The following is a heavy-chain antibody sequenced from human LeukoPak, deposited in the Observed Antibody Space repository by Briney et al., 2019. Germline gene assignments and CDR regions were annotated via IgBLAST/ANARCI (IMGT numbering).Heavy chain of an antibody. Sequence: GGSLRLSCAASGFTFSNYIMDWVRQAPGKGLEWVSSIEKTGSYVYHVDSVRGRFTISRDNAKNSLYLQMNSLRAEDTAVYYCAREGVGIKDLDYWGQGTLVTVSS. J-gene: IGHJ4*02. D-gene: IGHD1-26*01. V-gene: IGHV3-21*01. CDR1: GFTFSNYI. CDR2: IEKTGSYV. CDR3: AREGVGIKDLDY.